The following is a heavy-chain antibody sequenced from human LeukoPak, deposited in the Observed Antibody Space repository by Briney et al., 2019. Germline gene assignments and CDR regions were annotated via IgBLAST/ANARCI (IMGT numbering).Heavy chain of an antibody. CDR3: ASSWIQLWTFDP. D-gene: IGHD5-18*01. CDR2: IKQDGSEK. Sequence: PGGSLRLSXAASGFTFSSYWMSWVRQAPGKGLEWVANIKQDGSEKYYVDSVKGRFTISRDNAKNSLYLQMNSLRAEDTAVYYCASSWIQLWTFDPWGQGTLVTVSS. J-gene: IGHJ5*02. CDR1: GFTFSSYW. V-gene: IGHV3-7*01.